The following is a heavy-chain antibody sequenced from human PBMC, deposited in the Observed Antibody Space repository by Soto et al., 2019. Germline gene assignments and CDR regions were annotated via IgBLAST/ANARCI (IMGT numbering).Heavy chain of an antibody. Sequence: GGSLRLSCAASGCTVIDNHMTWVRQAPGRGPEWVSTIYYNGNTFHADSVWGRFTISRDTSKNMLFLQMNSLRAEDTAVYYCATGGDTAKDGYWGQGTLVTVSS. CDR1: GCTVIDNH. J-gene: IGHJ4*02. CDR3: ATGGDTAKDGY. V-gene: IGHV3-53*01. D-gene: IGHD5-18*01. CDR2: IYYNGNT.